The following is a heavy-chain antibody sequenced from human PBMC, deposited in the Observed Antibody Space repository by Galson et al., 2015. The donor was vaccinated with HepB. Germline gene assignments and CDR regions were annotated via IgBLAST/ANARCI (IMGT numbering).Heavy chain of an antibody. Sequence: SETLSLTCAVYGGSFSGYYWSWIRQPPGKGLEWIGEINHSGSTNYNPSLKSRVTISVDTSKNQFSLKLSSVTAADTAVYYCASLNYGARVARRRSNSNWFDPWGQGTLVTVSS. D-gene: IGHD3-16*01. V-gene: IGHV4-34*01. CDR3: ASLNYGARVARRRSNSNWFDP. CDR2: INHSGST. J-gene: IGHJ5*02. CDR1: GGSFSGYY.